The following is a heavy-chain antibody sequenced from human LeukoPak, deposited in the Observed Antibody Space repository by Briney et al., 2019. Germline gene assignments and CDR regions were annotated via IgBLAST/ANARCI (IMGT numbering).Heavy chain of an antibody. CDR1: DFTVSNMY. V-gene: IGHV3-53*01. Sequence: GGSLRLSCAASDFTVSNMYMTWVRQAPGKGLEWVSLIYSDGRTDYADSVKGRYTISRDNSKNTVYLQMNSLRVEDTAVYYCARSTYHNGSGSYVSRYTMDYWGQGTLVTVSS. CDR2: IYSDGRT. D-gene: IGHD3-10*01. J-gene: IGHJ4*02. CDR3: ARSTYHNGSGSYVSRYTMDY.